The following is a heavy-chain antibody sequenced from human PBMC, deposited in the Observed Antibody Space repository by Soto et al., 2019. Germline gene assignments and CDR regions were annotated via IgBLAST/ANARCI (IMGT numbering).Heavy chain of an antibody. CDR2: IFPSGSDT. D-gene: IGHD3-10*01. V-gene: IGHV5-51*01. Sequence: GESLKISCRGSGYSFNSYWIAWVRQMPGKGLEWMGIIFPSGSDTRYSPSFRGQVTISADRSINTAYLQWNSLKASDSAIYYCARRVGSSWSYFDNWGQGTLVTVS. CDR3: ARRVGSSWSYFDN. CDR1: GYSFNSYW. J-gene: IGHJ4*02.